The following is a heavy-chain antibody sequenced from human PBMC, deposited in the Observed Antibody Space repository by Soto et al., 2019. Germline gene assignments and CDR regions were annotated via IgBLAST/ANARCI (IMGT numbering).Heavy chain of an antibody. V-gene: IGHV1-2*04. CDR2: INPNSGGT. Sequence: ASVKVSCKASGYTFTGYYMHWVRQAPGQGLEWMGWINPNSGGTNYAQKFQGWVTMTRDTSISTAYMELSRLRSDDTAVYYCARASDGDEGESFDIWGQGTMVTVSS. CDR1: GYTFTGYY. CDR3: ARASDGDEGESFDI. J-gene: IGHJ3*02. D-gene: IGHD7-27*01.